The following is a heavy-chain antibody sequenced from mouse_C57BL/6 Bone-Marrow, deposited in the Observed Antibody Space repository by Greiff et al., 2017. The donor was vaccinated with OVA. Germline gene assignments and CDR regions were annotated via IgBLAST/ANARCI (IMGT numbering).Heavy chain of an antibody. J-gene: IGHJ2*01. CDR1: GYTFTSYW. CDR3: ASFITSFFDY. Sequence: QVQLQQPGAELVMPGASVKLSCKASGYTFTSYWMHWVKQRPGQGLEWIGEIDPSGSYTNYNQKFKGKSTVTVDKTSSTAYMQLSSLTSEDSAVYYCASFITSFFDYWGQGTTLTVSS. V-gene: IGHV1-69*01. D-gene: IGHD1-1*01. CDR2: IDPSGSYT.